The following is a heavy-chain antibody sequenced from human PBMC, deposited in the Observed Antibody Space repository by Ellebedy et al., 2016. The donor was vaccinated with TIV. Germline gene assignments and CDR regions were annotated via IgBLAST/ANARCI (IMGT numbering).Heavy chain of an antibody. Sequence: GESLKISCAASGFTFSSYGMHWVRQAPGKGLEWVAVIWYDGSNKYYADSVKGRFTISRDNSKNTLYLQMNSLRAEDTAVYYCARDDIRYGDYPSYVYWGQGTLVTVSS. CDR3: ARDDIRYGDYPSYVY. CDR2: IWYDGSNK. V-gene: IGHV3-33*08. J-gene: IGHJ4*02. CDR1: GFTFSSYG. D-gene: IGHD4-17*01.